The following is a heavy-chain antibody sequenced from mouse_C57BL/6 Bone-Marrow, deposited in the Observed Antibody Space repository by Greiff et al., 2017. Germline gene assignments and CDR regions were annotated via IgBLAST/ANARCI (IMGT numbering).Heavy chain of an antibody. CDR3: ARYKAQAFAD. D-gene: IGHD3-2*02. J-gene: IGHJ3*01. V-gene: IGHV7-3*01. CDR1: GFTFTDYY. Sequence: EVQLVASGGGLVQPGGSLSLSCAASGFTFTDYYMSLVRQPPGTSLEWLGFIRNKANGYTTEYSASVKGRFPISRDNSQSILYRQMNALRAEDSATYYCARYKAQAFADWGQGTLVTVAA. CDR2: IRNKANGYTT.